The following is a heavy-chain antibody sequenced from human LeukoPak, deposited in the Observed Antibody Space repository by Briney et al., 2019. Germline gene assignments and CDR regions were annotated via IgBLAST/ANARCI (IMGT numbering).Heavy chain of an antibody. V-gene: IGHV3-30-3*01. J-gene: IGHJ4*02. D-gene: IGHD3-3*01. CDR2: ISYDGSNK. CDR1: GFTFSSYA. CDR3: ARDRNDFWSGYYTYYFDY. Sequence: PGRSLRLSCAASGFTFSSYAMHWARQAPGKGLEWVAVISYDGSNKYYADSVKGRFTISRDNSKNTLYLQMNSLRAEDTAVYYCARDRNDFWSGYYTYYFDYWGQGTLVTVSS.